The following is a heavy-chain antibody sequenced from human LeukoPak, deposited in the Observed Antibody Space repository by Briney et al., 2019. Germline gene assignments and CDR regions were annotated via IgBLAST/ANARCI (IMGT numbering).Heavy chain of an antibody. CDR3: AKVCPEPGYSSSENWYFDL. CDR2: ISSDGSIT. V-gene: IGHV3-74*01. Sequence: GGSLRLSCAASGFTVSSNYMSWVRQAPGKGLVWVSRISSDGSITGYADSVKGRFTISRDNAKNTLYLQMNSLRAEDTAVYYCAKVCPEPGYSSSENWYFDLWGRGTLVTVSS. D-gene: IGHD6-6*01. CDR1: GFTVSSNY. J-gene: IGHJ2*01.